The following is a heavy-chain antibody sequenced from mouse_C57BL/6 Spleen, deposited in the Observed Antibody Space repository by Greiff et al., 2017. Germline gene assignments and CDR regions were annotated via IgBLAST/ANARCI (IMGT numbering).Heavy chain of an antibody. D-gene: IGHD1-1*01. CDR2: ISDGGSYT. J-gene: IGHJ2*01. CDR3: ARDRGITTVAFDY. Sequence: EVQLVESGGGLVKPGGSLKLSCAASGFTFSSYAMSWVRQTPEKRLEWVATISDGGSYTYYPDNVKGRFTISRDNAKNNLYLQMSHLKSEDTAMYYCARDRGITTVAFDYWGQGTTLTVSS. CDR1: GFTFSSYA. V-gene: IGHV5-4*01.